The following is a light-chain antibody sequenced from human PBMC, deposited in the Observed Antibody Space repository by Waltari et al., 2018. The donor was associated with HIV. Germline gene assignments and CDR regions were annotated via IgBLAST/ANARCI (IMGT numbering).Light chain of an antibody. CDR2: EVT. CDR3: SSYTSGSNTYV. J-gene: IGLJ1*01. V-gene: IGLV2-14*03. CDR1: SSDMGGYDY. Sequence: QSALTQPASVSGSPGQSITISCTGTSSDMGGYDYVSWYQPPPGKAPKLMIYEVTNRPSGVSNRFSGSKSGNTASLTISGLQVADEADYYCSSYTSGSNTYVFGTGTEVTVL.